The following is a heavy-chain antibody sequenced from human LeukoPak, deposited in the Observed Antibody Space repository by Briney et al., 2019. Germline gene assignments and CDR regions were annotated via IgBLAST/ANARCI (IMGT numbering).Heavy chain of an antibody. J-gene: IGHJ4*02. V-gene: IGHV4-59*01. CDR3: VSGRWSGYYFDT. Sequence: PSETLSLTCTVSGGSITSYHWSWIRQSPGKGLEWIGYINYSGTTNYNPSLKSRATMSVDTSKKQFSLRLISVTAADAAVYYCVSGRWSGYYFDTWGQGTRVTVSS. CDR2: INYSGTT. CDR1: GGSITSYH. D-gene: IGHD3-3*01.